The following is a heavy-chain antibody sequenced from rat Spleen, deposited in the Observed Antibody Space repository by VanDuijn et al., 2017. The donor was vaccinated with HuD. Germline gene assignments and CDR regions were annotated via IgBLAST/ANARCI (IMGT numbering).Heavy chain of an antibody. CDR3: ARRGYGGYPIWFAY. D-gene: IGHD1-11*01. V-gene: IGHV5-25*01. J-gene: IGHJ3*01. CDR1: GFTFSNYY. Sequence: EVQLVESGGGLVQPGRSMKLSCAASGFTFSNYYMAWVRQAPTKGLEWVASISPGGGNTYYRDSVKGRFTISRDNAKSTLYLQMDSLRSEDTATYYCARRGYGGYPIWFAYWGQGTLVTVSS. CDR2: ISPGGGNT.